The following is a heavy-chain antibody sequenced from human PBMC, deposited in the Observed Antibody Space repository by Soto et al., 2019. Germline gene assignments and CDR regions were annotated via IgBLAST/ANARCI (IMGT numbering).Heavy chain of an antibody. CDR2: INPNSGCT. J-gene: IGHJ4*02. CDR3: AREAYYDSSNYFDY. V-gene: IGHV1-2*02. D-gene: IGHD3-22*01. Sequence: ASVKVSCKAFGGTFSSYPISWVLQAPGQGLEWMGWINPNSGCTNYAQKFQGRVTMTRDTSISTVYMELRRLSSDDTAVFYCAREAYYDSSNYFDYWGQGTLVTVSS. CDR1: GGTFSSYP.